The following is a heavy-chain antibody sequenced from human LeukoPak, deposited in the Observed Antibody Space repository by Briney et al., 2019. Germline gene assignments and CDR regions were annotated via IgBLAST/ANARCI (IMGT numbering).Heavy chain of an antibody. CDR1: GGSFIGYY. V-gene: IGHV4-34*01. D-gene: IGHD3-10*01. CDR2: FNHSGRT. CDR3: ARGATMVRGVIISPILFVRLIDY. J-gene: IGHJ4*02. Sequence: PPESLSLACAVYGGSFIGYYWSWIRRPPGKGLGWIGEFNHSGRTNSNPSLKSRVTIPVDTSKNHFSVKLSSVTASEKAMYYCARGATMVRGVIISPILFVRLIDYWGQGTLVTVSS.